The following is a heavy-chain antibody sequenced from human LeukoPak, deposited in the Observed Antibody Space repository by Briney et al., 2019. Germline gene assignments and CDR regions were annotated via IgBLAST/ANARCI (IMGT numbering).Heavy chain of an antibody. V-gene: IGHV3-7*03. CDR3: ATSGDRGYGIDY. CDR2: IKQDGSDT. D-gene: IGHD5-12*01. J-gene: IGHJ4*02. Sequence: QSGGSLRLSCVVSGLTFSNYWMTWVRQAPGKGLEWVANIKQDGSDTYSVDSVKGRFTISRDNAKNSLFLQMSSLRVEDTAVYYCATSGDRGYGIDYWGQGTLVAVSS. CDR1: GLTFSNYW.